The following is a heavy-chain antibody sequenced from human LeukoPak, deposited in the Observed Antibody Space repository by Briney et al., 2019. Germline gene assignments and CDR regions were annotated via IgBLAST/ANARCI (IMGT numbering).Heavy chain of an antibody. CDR2: MNPNSGNT. J-gene: IGHJ4*02. CDR1: GYTFTGYY. D-gene: IGHD5/OR15-5a*01. CDR3: ARHGFYDTTFDY. V-gene: IGHV1-8*02. Sequence: ASVKVSCKASGYTFTGYYLHWVRQAPGLGLEWMGWMNPNSGNTGYAQKFQGRVTMTRNTSISTAYMELSSLRSEDTAVYYCARHGFYDTTFDYWGQGTLVTVSS.